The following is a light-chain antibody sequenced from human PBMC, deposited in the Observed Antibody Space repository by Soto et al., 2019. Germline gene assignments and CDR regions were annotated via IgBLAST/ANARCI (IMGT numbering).Light chain of an antibody. CDR2: DVS. V-gene: IGLV2-11*01. J-gene: IGLJ1*01. CDR1: SSDVGGYDY. Sequence: QSVLTQPRSVSGSPGQSVTFSCTGTSSDVGGYDYVSWYQQHPGKAPKPMIYDVSKRPSGVPDRFSGSKSGNTASLTISGLQAEDEADYYCCSFAGTSYVFGTGTKVTVL. CDR3: CSFAGTSYV.